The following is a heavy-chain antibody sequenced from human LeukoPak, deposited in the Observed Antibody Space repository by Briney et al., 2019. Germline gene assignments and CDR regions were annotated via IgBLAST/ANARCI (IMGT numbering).Heavy chain of an antibody. Sequence: GGSLRLSCAASGFTFSSYGMSWVRQAPGKGLEWVSAISGSGGSTYYADSVRGRFTISRDNSKNSLYLQMNSLRAEDTAVYYCAELGITMIGGVWGKGTTVTISS. CDR1: GFTFSSYG. CDR2: ISGSGGST. CDR3: AELGITMIGGV. J-gene: IGHJ6*04. V-gene: IGHV3-23*01. D-gene: IGHD3-10*02.